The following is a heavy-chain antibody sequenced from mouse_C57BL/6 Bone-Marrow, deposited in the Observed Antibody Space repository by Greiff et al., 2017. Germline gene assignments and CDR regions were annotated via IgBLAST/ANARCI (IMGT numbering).Heavy chain of an antibody. CDR2: IYPGDGDT. J-gene: IGHJ3*01. CDR1: GYAFSSYW. V-gene: IGHV1-80*01. CDR3: AGDHYGYDWFAY. D-gene: IGHD2-2*01. Sequence: VQGVESGAELVKPGASVKISCKASGYAFSSYWMNWVKQRPGKGLEWIGQIYPGDGDTNYNGKFKGKATLTADKSSSTAYMQLSSLTSEDSAVYFCAGDHYGYDWFAYWGQGTLVTVSA.